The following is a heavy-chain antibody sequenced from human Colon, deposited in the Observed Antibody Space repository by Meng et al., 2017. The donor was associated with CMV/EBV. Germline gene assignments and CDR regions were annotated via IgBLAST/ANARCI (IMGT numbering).Heavy chain of an antibody. Sequence: GSLKISCSASGFTFNDFDMTWVRQAPGKGLEWVSSISGSGLTTFYSDAVKGRFSISRDNSRNTLYLQINSLRSDDTALYYCATGADLHTFWNGFAYWGQGAVVTVSS. CDR2: ISGSGLTT. J-gene: IGHJ4*02. D-gene: IGHD3-3*01. V-gene: IGHV3-23*01. CDR1: GFTFNDFD. CDR3: ATGADLHTFWNGFAY.